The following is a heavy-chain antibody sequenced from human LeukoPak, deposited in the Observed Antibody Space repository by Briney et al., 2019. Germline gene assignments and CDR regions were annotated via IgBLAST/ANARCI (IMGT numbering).Heavy chain of an antibody. J-gene: IGHJ5*02. Sequence: PGGSLRLSCAASGFSFSSYWMSWVRQAPGKGLEWVANIKQDGSDKYYLTSVRGRFTISRDNAQNSLYLQMNSLRAEDTAVYYCARDSEGLYGDFDTANWFDPWGQGTLVTVSS. CDR1: GFSFSSYW. CDR3: ARDSEGLYGDFDTANWFDP. V-gene: IGHV3-7*01. CDR2: IKQDGSDK. D-gene: IGHD4-17*01.